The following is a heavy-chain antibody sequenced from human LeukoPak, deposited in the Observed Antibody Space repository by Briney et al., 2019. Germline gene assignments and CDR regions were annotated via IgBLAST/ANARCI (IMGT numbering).Heavy chain of an antibody. CDR1: GFTFSSHA. CDR2: ISYDGSNK. CDR3: ARDPAYYDSSGYSHYYGMDV. D-gene: IGHD3-22*01. V-gene: IGHV3-30-3*01. Sequence: GGSLRLSCAASGFTFSSHAMHWVRQAPGKGLEWVAVISYDGSNKYYADSVKGRFTISRDNSKNTLYLQMNSLRAEDTAVYYCARDPAYYDSSGYSHYYGMDVWGQGTTVTVSS. J-gene: IGHJ6*02.